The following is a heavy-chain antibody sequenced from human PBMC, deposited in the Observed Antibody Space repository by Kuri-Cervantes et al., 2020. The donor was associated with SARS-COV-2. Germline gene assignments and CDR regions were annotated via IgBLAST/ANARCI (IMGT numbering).Heavy chain of an antibody. CDR3: ARDCTSFGYSYGHAFDI. J-gene: IGHJ3*02. CDR1: GYTFTGYY. D-gene: IGHD5-18*01. Sequence: ASVKVSCKASGYTFTGYYMHWVRQAPGQGLEWMGWINPNSGGTNYAQKFQGRVTMTRDTSISTAYMELSRLRSGDTAVYYCARDCTSFGYSYGHAFDIWGQGTMVTVSS. V-gene: IGHV1-2*02. CDR2: INPNSGGT.